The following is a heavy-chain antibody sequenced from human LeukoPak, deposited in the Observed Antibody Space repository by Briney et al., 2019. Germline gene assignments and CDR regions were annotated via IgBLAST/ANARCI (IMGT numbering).Heavy chain of an antibody. D-gene: IGHD3-22*01. CDR3: TTDGTMIVVVPIDAFDI. Sequence: KSGGSLRLSCAASGFTFSNAWMSWVRQAPGKGLEWAGRIKSKTDGGTTDYAAPVKGRFTISRDDSKNTLYLQMNSLKTEDTAVYYCTTDGTMIVVVPIDAFDIWGQGTMVTVSS. J-gene: IGHJ3*02. CDR2: IKSKTDGGTT. V-gene: IGHV3-15*01. CDR1: GFTFSNAW.